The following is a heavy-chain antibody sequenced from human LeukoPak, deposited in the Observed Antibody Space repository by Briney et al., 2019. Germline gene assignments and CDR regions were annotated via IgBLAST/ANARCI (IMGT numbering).Heavy chain of an antibody. CDR2: INHSGST. J-gene: IGHJ4*02. CDR1: GGSFSGYY. V-gene: IGHV4-34*01. D-gene: IGHD3-16*01. Sequence: SETLSLTCAVYGGSFSGYYWSWIRQPPGKGLEWIGEINHSGSTNYNPSLKSRVTISVDTSKNQFSLKLSSVTAADTAVYYCARDVDSLGYWGQGTLVTVSS. CDR3: ARDVDSLGY.